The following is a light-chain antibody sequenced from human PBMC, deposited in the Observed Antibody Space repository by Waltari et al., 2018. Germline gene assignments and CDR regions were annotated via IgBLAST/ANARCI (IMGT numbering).Light chain of an antibody. Sequence: EIVMTQSPATLSVSPGERATLSCRARQSINSNVAWYQQKPGQAPRLPIYGASARATGIPVRFSGSGSGTEFTLTISSLQSDDFGVYYCQQYNNWPRTFGQGTKVEI. J-gene: IGKJ1*01. CDR1: QSINSN. CDR3: QQYNNWPRT. CDR2: GAS. V-gene: IGKV3-15*01.